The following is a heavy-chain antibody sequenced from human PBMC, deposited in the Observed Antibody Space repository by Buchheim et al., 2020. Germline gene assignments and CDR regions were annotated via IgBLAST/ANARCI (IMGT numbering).Heavy chain of an antibody. CDR3: ARDRAYCGGDCYSEYFQH. Sequence: QVQLVQSGAEVKKPGSSVKVSCKASGGTFSSYAISWVRQAPGQGLEWMGGIIPIFGTANYAQKFQGRVTITADESTRPAYMELSSLRSEDTAVYYCARDRAYCGGDCYSEYFQHWGQGTL. V-gene: IGHV1-69*01. CDR1: GGTFSSYA. D-gene: IGHD2-21*02. CDR2: IIPIFGTA. J-gene: IGHJ1*01.